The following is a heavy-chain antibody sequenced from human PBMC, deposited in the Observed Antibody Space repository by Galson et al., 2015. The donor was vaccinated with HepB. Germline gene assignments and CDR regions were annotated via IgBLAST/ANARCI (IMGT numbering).Heavy chain of an antibody. CDR2: MNPSGGST. D-gene: IGHD3-22*01. V-gene: IGHV1-46*03. J-gene: IGHJ4*02. CDR1: GGTFSNYY. Sequence: SVKVSCKASGGTFSNYYMHWVRQAPGQGLEWMGMMNPSGGSTSYAQRFQDRVTMTWDMSTSTVYMELSSLRSEDTAVYYCARDNYYYDSSGYHDYWGQGTLVTVSS. CDR3: ARDNYYYDSSGYHDY.